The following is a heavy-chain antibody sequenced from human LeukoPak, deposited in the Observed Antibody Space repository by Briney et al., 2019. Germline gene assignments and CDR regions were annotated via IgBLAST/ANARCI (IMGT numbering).Heavy chain of an antibody. CDR1: GFTFSSYG. CDR3: ARDRCSSGGSCYPLVGMDV. J-gene: IGHJ6*02. CDR2: ISYDGSNK. Sequence: GGSLRLSCAASGFTFSSYGMHWVRQAPGKGLEWVAVISYDGSNKYYADSVKGRFTISRDNSKNTLYLQMNSLRAEDTAVYYCARDRCSSGGSCYPLVGMDVWGQGTTVTVSS. V-gene: IGHV3-30*03. D-gene: IGHD2-15*01.